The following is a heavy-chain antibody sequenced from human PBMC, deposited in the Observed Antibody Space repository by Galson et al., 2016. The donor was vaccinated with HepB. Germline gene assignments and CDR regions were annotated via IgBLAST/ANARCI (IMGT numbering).Heavy chain of an antibody. CDR1: GFTFSNYP. Sequence: SLRLSCAGSGFTFSNYPMSWVRRAPGKGLEWVSVISGSGSSTYYEDSVKGRFTISRDNSKNTLFLQMNSLRAEDTAVYYCVKLASSYPWYFDLWGRGTLVTVSS. CDR2: ISGSGSST. D-gene: IGHD3-22*01. V-gene: IGHV3-23*01. J-gene: IGHJ2*01. CDR3: VKLASSYPWYFDL.